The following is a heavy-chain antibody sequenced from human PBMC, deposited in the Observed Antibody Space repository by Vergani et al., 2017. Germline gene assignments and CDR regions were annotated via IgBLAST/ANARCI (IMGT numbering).Heavy chain of an antibody. CDR2: IRSKAYGGTT. D-gene: IGHD3-10*01. J-gene: IGHJ4*02. Sequence: EVQLVESGGGLVQPGRSLRLSCTASGFTFGDYAMSWVRQAPGKGLEWVGFIRSKAYGGTTEYAASVKGRFTISRDDSKSIAYLQMNRLKTEDTAVYYCTRENTELLWFGELLAFFYYWGQGTLVTVSS. V-gene: IGHV3-49*04. CDR1: GFTFGDYA. CDR3: TRENTELLWFGELLAFFYY.